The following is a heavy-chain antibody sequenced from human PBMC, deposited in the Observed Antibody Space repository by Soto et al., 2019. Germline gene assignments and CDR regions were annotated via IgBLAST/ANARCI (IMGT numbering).Heavy chain of an antibody. D-gene: IGHD4-4*01. V-gene: IGHV1-69*02. Sequence: QVQLVQSGAEVKKPGSSVKVSCKASGGTFSSYTISWVRQAPGQGLEWMGRIIPILGIANYAQKFQGGVITNIGIATSAQKVQGRDTITADKPTSTANMELSSLRSEDTAVYYCASFVTTGVPPSGGMDVWGQGTTVTVSS. CDR3: ASFVTTGVPPSGGMDV. CDR1: GGTFSSYT. J-gene: IGHJ6*02. CDR2: IIPILGIA.